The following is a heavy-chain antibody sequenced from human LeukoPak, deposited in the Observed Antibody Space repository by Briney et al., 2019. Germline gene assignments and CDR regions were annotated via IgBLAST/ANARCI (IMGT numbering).Heavy chain of an antibody. J-gene: IGHJ4*02. CDR2: LHTSGST. Sequence: SQTLSLTCTVSGGSVTGSFCGWFRHSPGKWLEWIGFLHTSGSTIYNASLKGRASISTDTSRSQFSLRLTSVTAADTAVYFCTTGGGWLTDYWGRGTLVTVSS. CDR1: GGSVTGSF. V-gene: IGHV4-59*02. CDR3: TTGGGWLTDY. D-gene: IGHD5-24*01.